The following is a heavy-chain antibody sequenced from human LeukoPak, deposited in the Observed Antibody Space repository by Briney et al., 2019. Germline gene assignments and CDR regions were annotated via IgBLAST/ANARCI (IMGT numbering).Heavy chain of an antibody. V-gene: IGHV3-21*01. CDR1: GFTFSSYS. D-gene: IGHD3-22*01. CDR3: ARDLYDTRGITAFDY. J-gene: IGHJ4*02. CDR2: ISSSSSSYI. Sequence: SGGSLRLSCAASGFTFSSYSINWVRQAPGKGLEWVSSISSSSSSYIYYADSVKGRFTISRDNAKNSLYLQMNSLRAEDTAVYYCARDLYDTRGITAFDYWGQGTLVTVSS.